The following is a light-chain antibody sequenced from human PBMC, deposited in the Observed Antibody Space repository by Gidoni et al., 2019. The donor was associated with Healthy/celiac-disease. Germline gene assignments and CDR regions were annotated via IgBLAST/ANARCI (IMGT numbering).Light chain of an antibody. CDR2: GAS. CDR3: QQYDSTRLT. V-gene: IGKV3-20*01. CDR1: PSVSSSY. J-gene: IGKJ3*01. Sequence: ELVLTQSPRTLPLAPVERSTLSCRSSPSVSSSYLAWYQQKPGKAPRLLIYGASSRATGIPDRFSGSGSGTDFTLTISSLEPEDFAVYYCQQYDSTRLTFGPGTKVDIK.